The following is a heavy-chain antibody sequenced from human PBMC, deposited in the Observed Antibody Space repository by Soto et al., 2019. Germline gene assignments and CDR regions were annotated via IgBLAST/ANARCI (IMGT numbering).Heavy chain of an antibody. D-gene: IGHD3-22*01. Sequence: GGSLSLSCAASGFTFSSYGMHWVRKAPGTGLEWVAVISYDGSNKYYADSVKGRFTISRDNSKNTLYLQMNSLRAEDTAVYYCANSRTRYDSSGYYPDYWGQGTLVTVSS. CDR1: GFTFSSYG. J-gene: IGHJ4*02. V-gene: IGHV3-30*18. CDR3: ANSRTRYDSSGYYPDY. CDR2: ISYDGSNK.